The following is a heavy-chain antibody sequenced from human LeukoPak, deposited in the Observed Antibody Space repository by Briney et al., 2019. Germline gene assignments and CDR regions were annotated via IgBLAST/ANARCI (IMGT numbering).Heavy chain of an antibody. Sequence: PGGSLTLSCAASEFTVSVNYMNWVRQAPGKGLEWVSYISSRGSAIYYADSVKGRFTISRDIAKTSLYLQMNSLRAEDTAIYYCARDMEPDAFDIWGQGTMVTVSS. CDR2: ISSRGSAI. CDR3: ARDMEPDAFDI. CDR1: EFTVSVNY. D-gene: IGHD1-1*01. V-gene: IGHV3-11*04. J-gene: IGHJ3*02.